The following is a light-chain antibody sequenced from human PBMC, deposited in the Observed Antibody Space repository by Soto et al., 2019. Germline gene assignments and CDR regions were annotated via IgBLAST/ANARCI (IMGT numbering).Light chain of an antibody. V-gene: IGLV2-14*01. Sequence: QSVLTQPASVSGSPGQSITISCTGTTSDVGGYNYVSWYQQHPAKAPKLMIYEVSNRPSGISNRFSGSKSGSTASLTISGLQAEDEADYFCSSYTTINTLVFGGGTQLTVL. CDR3: SSYTTINTLV. CDR2: EVS. J-gene: IGLJ2*01. CDR1: TSDVGGYNY.